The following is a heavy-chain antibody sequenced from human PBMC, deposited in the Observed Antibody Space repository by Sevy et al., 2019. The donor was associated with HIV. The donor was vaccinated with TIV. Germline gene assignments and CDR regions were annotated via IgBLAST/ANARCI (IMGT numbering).Heavy chain of an antibody. D-gene: IGHD6-13*01. CDR1: GGSISSYY. Sequence: SETLSLTCTVSGGSISSYYWSWIRQTPGKGLEWIGYIYYSGSTNYNPSLKSRVTISVDTSKNQFSLKLSSVTAADTAVYYCARFGVYSSRGGNWFDPWGQGTLVTVSS. J-gene: IGHJ5*02. CDR3: ARFGVYSSRGGNWFDP. CDR2: IYYSGST. V-gene: IGHV4-59*01.